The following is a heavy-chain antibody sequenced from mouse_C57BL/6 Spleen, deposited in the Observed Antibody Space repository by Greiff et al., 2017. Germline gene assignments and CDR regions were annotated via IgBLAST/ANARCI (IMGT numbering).Heavy chain of an antibody. Sequence: EVQLQQSGPELVKPGASVKMSCKASGYTFTDYNMHWVKQSHGKSLEWIGYINPNNGGTSYNQKFKGKATLTVNKSSSTAYMELRSLTSEDSAVYYCASTVVGTTVPDYWGQGTTLTVSS. J-gene: IGHJ2*01. CDR1: GYTFTDYN. CDR2: INPNNGGT. V-gene: IGHV1-22*01. CDR3: ASTVVGTTVPDY. D-gene: IGHD1-1*01.